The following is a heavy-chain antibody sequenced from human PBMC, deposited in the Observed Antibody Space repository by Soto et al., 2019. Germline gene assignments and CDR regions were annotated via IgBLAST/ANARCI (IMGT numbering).Heavy chain of an antibody. V-gene: IGHV4-31*03. Sequence: QVQLQESGPGLVKPSQTLSLTCTVSGGSISSGGYYWSWIRQHPGKGLEWIGYIYYSGSTYYNPSITSRVTISVYTSKNQFSLKLSSVTAADTAVYYCARGGLGYCSGGSCYSAELSRYYYGMDVWGQGTTVTVSS. CDR2: IYYSGST. CDR1: GGSISSGGYY. D-gene: IGHD2-15*01. CDR3: ARGGLGYCSGGSCYSAELSRYYYGMDV. J-gene: IGHJ6*02.